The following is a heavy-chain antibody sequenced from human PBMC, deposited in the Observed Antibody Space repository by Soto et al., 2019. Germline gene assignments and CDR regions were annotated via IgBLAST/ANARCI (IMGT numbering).Heavy chain of an antibody. CDR1: GFTFSSYA. CDR3: AKTASMTIRDGFDH. Sequence: EVQVLESGGGLVQPGGSLRLSCAASGFTFSSYAMSWVRQAPGQGLEWVSAISGSGSNPYYADSVKGRFTISRDNSKNTLYLQMTSLRAEDTALYYCAKTASMTIRDGFDHWAQGTLVTVSS. D-gene: IGHD4-17*01. CDR2: ISGSGSNP. J-gene: IGHJ4*02. V-gene: IGHV3-23*01.